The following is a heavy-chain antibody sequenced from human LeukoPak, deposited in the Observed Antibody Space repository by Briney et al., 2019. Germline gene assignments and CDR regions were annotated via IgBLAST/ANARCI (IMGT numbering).Heavy chain of an antibody. V-gene: IGHV1-8*01. CDR2: MNPNSGNT. Sequence: ASVKVSCKASGYTFTIYDINWVRHAPGQGLEWMGWMNPNSGNTGYAQKFQGRVTMTRNTSISTAYMELSSLRSEDTAVYYGARGILRQQLVHTYWGQGTLVTVSS. J-gene: IGHJ4*02. CDR3: ARGILRQQLVHTY. CDR1: GYTFTIYD. D-gene: IGHD6-13*01.